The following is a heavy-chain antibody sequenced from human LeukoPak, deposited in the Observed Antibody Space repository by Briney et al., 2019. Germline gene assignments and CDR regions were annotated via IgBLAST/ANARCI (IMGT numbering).Heavy chain of an antibody. V-gene: IGHV1-18*01. J-gene: IGHJ4*02. CDR1: GYTFTSYG. CDR2: ISAYNGNT. Sequence: ASVKVSCKASGYTFTSYGISWVRQAPGQGLEWMGWISAYNGNTNYAQKLQGRVTMTTDTSTSTAYMELRSLRSDDTAVYYCARGPSAISRGSYYTGAPFDYWGQGTLVTVSS. CDR3: ARGPSAISRGSYYTGAPFDY. D-gene: IGHD1-26*01.